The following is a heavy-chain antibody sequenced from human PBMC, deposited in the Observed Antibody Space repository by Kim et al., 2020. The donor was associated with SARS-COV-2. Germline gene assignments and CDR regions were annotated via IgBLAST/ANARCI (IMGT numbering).Heavy chain of an antibody. Sequence: PSLKSRVTISVDTSKNQFSLKLNSVTAADTAVYYCARLHYTSMVEYFFDYWGQGTLVTVSS. J-gene: IGHJ4*02. CDR3: ARLHYTSMVEYFFDY. V-gene: IGHV4-59*08. D-gene: IGHD5-18*01.